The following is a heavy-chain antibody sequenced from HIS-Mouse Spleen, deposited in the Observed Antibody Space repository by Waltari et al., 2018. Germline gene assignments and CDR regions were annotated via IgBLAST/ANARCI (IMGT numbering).Heavy chain of an antibody. CDR1: GFTFSSYG. J-gene: IGHJ4*02. CDR2: IWYDGSNK. D-gene: IGHD3-3*01. Sequence: QVQLVESGGGVVQPGRSLRLSCAASGFTFSSYGMHWVRQAPGKGLEWVAVIWYDGSNKYYADSVKGRFTISRDNSKNTRYLQMNSLRAEDTAVYYCAKGGGSLWGGNYFDYWGQGTLVTVSS. V-gene: IGHV3-33*06. CDR3: AKGGGSLWGGNYFDY.